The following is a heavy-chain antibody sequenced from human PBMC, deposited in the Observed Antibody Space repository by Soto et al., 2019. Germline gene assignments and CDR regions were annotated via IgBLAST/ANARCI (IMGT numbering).Heavy chain of an antibody. J-gene: IGHJ6*02. D-gene: IGHD2-8*01. CDR3: ARQARYCTNGVCSAYGMDV. V-gene: IGHV1-46*01. Sequence: QVQLVQSGAEVKKPGASVKVSCKASGYTFTSYYMHWVRQAPGQGLELMGIINRSGGSTSYAQKCQARVTMTRDTSTSTVYLQLSSLKSEDTALYYCARQARYCTNGVCSAYGMDVWGQGTTVTVSS. CDR2: INRSGGST. CDR1: GYTFTSYY.